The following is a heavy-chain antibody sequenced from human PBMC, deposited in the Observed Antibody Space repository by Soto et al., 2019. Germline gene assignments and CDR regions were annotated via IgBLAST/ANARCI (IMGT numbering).Heavy chain of an antibody. CDR1: GLSLSTSRMG. D-gene: IGHD7-27*01. CDR3: ALWRWGIAPPTL. CDR2: IYWDDDR. Sequence: QITLKESGPTLVRPTQTLTLTCTFSGLSLSTSRMGVGWIRQPPGQALEWLALIYWDDDRRYSPFLKSRLTITKDTSTNQVVLTMTNMDVVDTGTYYCALWRWGIAPPTLWGQGTLVTVSS. V-gene: IGHV2-5*02. J-gene: IGHJ4*02.